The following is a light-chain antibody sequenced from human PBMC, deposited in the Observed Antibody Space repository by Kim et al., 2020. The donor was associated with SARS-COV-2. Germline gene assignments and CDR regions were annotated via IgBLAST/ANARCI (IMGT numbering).Light chain of an antibody. V-gene: IGKV1-27*01. CDR2: AVS. CDR3: QTYDTVPYN. Sequence: SSSVGDRVTITCPASQAIRKYVAGYQPRPGKIPKLLIHAVSTLQSGVPSRFSGGGSGTDFTLTIRGLQPDDVATYYCQTYDTVPYNFGQGTKLEI. J-gene: IGKJ2*01. CDR1: QAIRKY.